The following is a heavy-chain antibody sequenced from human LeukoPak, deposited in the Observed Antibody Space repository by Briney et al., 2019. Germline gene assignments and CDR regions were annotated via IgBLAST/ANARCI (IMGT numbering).Heavy chain of an antibody. CDR3: ATEVGDGTVTTWGNDY. J-gene: IGHJ4*02. CDR1: GFTFSSYS. Sequence: GGSLRLSCAASGFTFSSYSMNWVRQAPGKGLEWVSSISSSSSYIYYADSVKGRFTISRDNAKNSLYLQMNSLRAEDTAVYYCATEVGDGTVTTWGNDYWGQGTLVPVSS. D-gene: IGHD4-17*01. V-gene: IGHV3-21*01. CDR2: ISSSSSYI.